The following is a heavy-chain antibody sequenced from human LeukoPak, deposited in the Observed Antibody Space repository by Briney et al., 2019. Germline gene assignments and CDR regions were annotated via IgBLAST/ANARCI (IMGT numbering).Heavy chain of an antibody. J-gene: IGHJ4*02. D-gene: IGHD2-21*01. CDR1: GFTFSSYA. Sequence: GGSQRLSCAASGFTFSSYAMSWVRQAPGKGLEWVSAVSGSDGSTYYADSVKGRFTMSRDNSKNMLYLQMNSLRAEDTAVHYCAKQSSTAYFEYWGQGTLVTVSS. CDR3: AKQSSTAYFEY. CDR2: VSGSDGST. V-gene: IGHV3-23*01.